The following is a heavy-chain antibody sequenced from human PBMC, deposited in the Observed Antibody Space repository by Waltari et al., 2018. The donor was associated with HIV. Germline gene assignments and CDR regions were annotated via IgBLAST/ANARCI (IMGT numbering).Heavy chain of an antibody. CDR1: GGTFSIV. D-gene: IGHD2-21*02. J-gene: IGHJ6*02. Sequence: QVQLVQSGAEVKKPGSSVKVSCKDSGGTFSIVLSWVRQAPGQGLEWMGLIIPMYGTPTYAQKFQGRVTITADENTRTAYMELRGLRSEDTAVYYCPRLGGESGDHKNYYYYGMDVWGQGATVTVS. CDR2: IIPMYGTP. V-gene: IGHV1-69*01. CDR3: PRLGGESGDHKNYYYYGMDV.